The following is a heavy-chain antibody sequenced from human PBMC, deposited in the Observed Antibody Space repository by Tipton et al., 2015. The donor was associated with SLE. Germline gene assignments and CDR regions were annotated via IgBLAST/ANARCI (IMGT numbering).Heavy chain of an antibody. D-gene: IGHD5-18*01. CDR3: ARLHGYSYGLNWFDP. CDR1: GGSVRSSSKY. Sequence: TLSLTCTVSGGSVRSSSKYWAWIRQPPGKGLEWIGGIYYTGTTTYYNSFLKSRVTMSVDTSKNQFSLRLTSVIAADTAVYYCARLHGYSYGLNWFDPWGQGTLISVSS. J-gene: IGHJ5*02. CDR2: IYYTGTTT. V-gene: IGHV4-39*07.